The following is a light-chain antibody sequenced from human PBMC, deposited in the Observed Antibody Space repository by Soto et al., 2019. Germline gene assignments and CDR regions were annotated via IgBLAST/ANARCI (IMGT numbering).Light chain of an antibody. CDR3: QQYNISST. Sequence: DIQMTQSPSTLSASVGDRVTITCRASQSISSWLAWYQQKPGKAPKLLIYKASSLESGVPSRFSGSGSGTEFTLTISLLHPDDVATYYYQQYNISSTFGPGTKVDIK. J-gene: IGKJ3*01. V-gene: IGKV1-5*03. CDR1: QSISSW. CDR2: KAS.